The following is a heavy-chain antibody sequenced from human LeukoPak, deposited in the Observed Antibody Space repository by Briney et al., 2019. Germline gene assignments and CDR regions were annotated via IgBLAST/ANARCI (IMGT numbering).Heavy chain of an antibody. J-gene: IGHJ6*02. Sequence: ASVKVSCKASGYTFTSYGISWVRQAPGQGLEWMGWISAYNGNTNYAQKFQGRVTMTTDTSTSTAYMELRSLRSDDTAVYYCARGDIVATIRYYYYGMDVWAKGPRSPSP. CDR1: GYTFTSYG. V-gene: IGHV1-18*01. D-gene: IGHD5-12*01. CDR3: ARGDIVATIRYYYYGMDV. CDR2: ISAYNGNT.